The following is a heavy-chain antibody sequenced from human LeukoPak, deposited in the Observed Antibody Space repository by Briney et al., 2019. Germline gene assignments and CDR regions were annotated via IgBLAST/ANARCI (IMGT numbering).Heavy chain of an antibody. J-gene: IGHJ3*02. V-gene: IGHV1-46*01. Sequence: ASVKVSCTASGYTFTSYYMHWVRQAPGQGLEWMGIINPSGGSTSYAQKFQGRVTMTRDTSTSTVYMELSRLRSDDTAVYYCARAKKSHAFDIWGQGTMVTVSS. CDR2: INPSGGST. CDR1: GYTFTSYY. CDR3: ARAKKSHAFDI.